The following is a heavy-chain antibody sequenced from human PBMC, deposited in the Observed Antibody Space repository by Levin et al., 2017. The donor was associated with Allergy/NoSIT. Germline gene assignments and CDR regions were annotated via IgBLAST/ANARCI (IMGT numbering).Heavy chain of an antibody. Sequence: GESLKISCAASGFTFSSYGMHWVRQAPGKGLEWVAVISYDGSNKYYADSVKGRFTISRDNSKNTLYLQMNSLRAEDTAVYYCAKDRGIAAAGPSEYYFDYWGQGTLVTVSS. CDR1: GFTFSSYG. CDR2: ISYDGSNK. V-gene: IGHV3-30*18. J-gene: IGHJ4*02. D-gene: IGHD6-13*01. CDR3: AKDRGIAAAGPSEYYFDY.